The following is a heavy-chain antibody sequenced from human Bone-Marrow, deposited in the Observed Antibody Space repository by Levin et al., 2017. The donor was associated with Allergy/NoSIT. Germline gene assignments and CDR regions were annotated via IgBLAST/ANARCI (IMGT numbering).Heavy chain of an antibody. CDR2: IGSNNDYI. CDR3: ARDQGTGWYFDYGMDV. CDR1: GFTFSSYS. V-gene: IGHV3-21*01. Sequence: GESLKISCAASGFTFSSYSMNWVRQAPGKGLEWLSCIGSNNDYIDYADSVKGRFTISRDNAKNSFYLQMNSLRVEDTAVYYCARDQGTGWYFDYGMDVWGQGTTVTVSS. J-gene: IGHJ6*02. D-gene: IGHD6-19*01.